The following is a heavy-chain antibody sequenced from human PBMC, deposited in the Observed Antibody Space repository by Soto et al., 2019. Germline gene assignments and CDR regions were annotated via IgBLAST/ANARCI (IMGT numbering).Heavy chain of an antibody. D-gene: IGHD1-20*01. V-gene: IGHV3-23*01. J-gene: IGHJ5*02. CDR3: AKLVSS. CDR1: GFTFSSSS. CDR2: IRASVGST. Sequence: GGSLRPSGAASGFTFSSSSMSWVRQAPGKGLEWVSSIRASVGSTYYADSVKGRFTISRYNSKDTLYLQLSSLRAEYTAVYYCAKLVSSWGQGTLVTVSS.